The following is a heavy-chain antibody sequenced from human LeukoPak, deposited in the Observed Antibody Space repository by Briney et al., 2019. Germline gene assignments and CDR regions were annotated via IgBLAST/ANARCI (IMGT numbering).Heavy chain of an antibody. V-gene: IGHV4-61*02. CDR2: IYTSGST. D-gene: IGHD3-22*01. J-gene: IGHJ3*02. Sequence: SETLSLTCTVSGGSISSGSYYWSWIRQPAGKGLEWIGRIYTSGSTNYNPSLKSRVTISVDTSKNQFSLKLSSVTAADTAVYYCARAMYYYDSEDAFDIWGQGTMVTVSS. CDR3: ARAMYYYDSEDAFDI. CDR1: GGSISSGSYY.